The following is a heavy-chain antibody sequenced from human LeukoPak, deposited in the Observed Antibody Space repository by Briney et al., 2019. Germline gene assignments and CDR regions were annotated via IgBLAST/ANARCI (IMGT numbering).Heavy chain of an antibody. CDR1: GFTFSRNA. CDR3: AKHFDGSGYYSPLDY. V-gene: IGHV3-23*01. Sequence: PGGSLRLSCAASGFTFSRNAMSWVRQAPGKGLEWVSSISGSGGSTYYADSVKGRFTISRDNSKNTLYLQMTSLRAEDTAVYYCAKHFDGSGYYSPLDYWGQGTLVPVSS. CDR2: ISGSGGST. J-gene: IGHJ4*02. D-gene: IGHD3-22*01.